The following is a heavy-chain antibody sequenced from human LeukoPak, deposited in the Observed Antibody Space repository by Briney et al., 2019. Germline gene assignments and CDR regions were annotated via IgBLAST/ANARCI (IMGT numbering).Heavy chain of an antibody. CDR1: GGSFSGYY. V-gene: IGHV4-34*01. CDR2: INHSGST. J-gene: IGHJ5*02. D-gene: IGHD3-10*01. Sequence: SETLSLTCAVYGGSFSGYYWSWIRQPPGKGLEWIGEINHSGSTNYNPSLKSRVTMSVDTSKNQFSQKLSSVTAADTAVYYCAGFYGSGRDNWFDPWGQGTLVTVSS. CDR3: AGFYGSGRDNWFDP.